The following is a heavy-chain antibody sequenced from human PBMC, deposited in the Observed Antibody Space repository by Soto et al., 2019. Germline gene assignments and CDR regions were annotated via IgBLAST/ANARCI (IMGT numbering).Heavy chain of an antibody. D-gene: IGHD1-1*01. V-gene: IGHV4-39*01. CDR1: GGSISDTSYY. Sequence: QLQLQESGPGLVQPSETLSLTCSVSGGSISDTSYYWGWVRQPPGKGLEWIGSICATGTTYYLPSLTSRVTMSVDTSKTQFSLRLNSVTAADTALYVCARHRRETGTYAQPLASWGQGTLVTVSS. CDR2: ICATGTT. J-gene: IGHJ4*02. CDR3: ARHRRETGTYAQPLAS.